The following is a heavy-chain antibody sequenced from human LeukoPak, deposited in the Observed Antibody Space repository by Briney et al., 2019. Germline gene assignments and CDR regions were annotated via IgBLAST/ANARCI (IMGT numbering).Heavy chain of an antibody. CDR2: ISGSGGST. D-gene: IGHD6-19*01. CDR3: AKDIAVAGPYYFDY. Sequence: GGSLRLSCAASGFTLSSYTMNWVRQAPGKGLEWVSAISGSGGSTYYADSVKGRFTISRDNSKNTLYLQMNSLRAEDTAVYYCAKDIAVAGPYYFDYWGQGTLVTVSS. V-gene: IGHV3-23*01. CDR1: GFTLSSYT. J-gene: IGHJ4*02.